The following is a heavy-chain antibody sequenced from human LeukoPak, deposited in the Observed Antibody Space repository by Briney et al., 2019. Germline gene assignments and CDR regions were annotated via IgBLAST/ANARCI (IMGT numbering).Heavy chain of an antibody. CDR1: GFTFRNAW. Sequence: GGSLRLSCVASGFTFRNAWMAWVRQTPGKGLEWVGRIYTTSEGGATDYAAPVKGRFAISRDDSQNTLYLQMSSLNTEDTALYYCTTINRPYGHYYMDVWGKGTPVTIS. V-gene: IGHV3-15*01. D-gene: IGHD1-14*01. CDR2: IYTTSEGGAT. CDR3: TTINRPYGHYYMDV. J-gene: IGHJ6*03.